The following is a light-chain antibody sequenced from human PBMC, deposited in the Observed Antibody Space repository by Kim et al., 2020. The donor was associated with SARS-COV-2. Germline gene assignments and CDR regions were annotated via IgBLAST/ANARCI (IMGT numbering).Light chain of an antibody. J-gene: IGKJ1*01. CDR3: QQYNTLSWT. Sequence: ASVGDRVTFTCRASQSVSDWVAWYQQRPGKAPQVLIYRASSLDRGVPSRFSGRGSGTEFTLTISSLQPEDFATYFCQQYNTLSWTFGQGTKVDIK. V-gene: IGKV1-5*03. CDR2: RAS. CDR1: QSVSDW.